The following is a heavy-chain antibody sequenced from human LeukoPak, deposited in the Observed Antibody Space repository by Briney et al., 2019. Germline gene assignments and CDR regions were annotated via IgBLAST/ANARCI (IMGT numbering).Heavy chain of an antibody. CDR1: GYSISSGYY. Sequence: SETLSLTCTVSGYSISSGYYWDWIRQPPGKGLEWIGSIYHSGSTYYNPSLKSRVTISVDTSKNQFSLKLSSVTAAHTAVYYCARDQKGPFDYWGQGTLVTVSS. V-gene: IGHV4-38-2*02. J-gene: IGHJ4*02. CDR3: ARDQKGPFDY. CDR2: IYHSGST.